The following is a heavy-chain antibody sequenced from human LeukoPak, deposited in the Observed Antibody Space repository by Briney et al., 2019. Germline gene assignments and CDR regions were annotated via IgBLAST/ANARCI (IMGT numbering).Heavy chain of an antibody. J-gene: IGHJ1*01. CDR3: ASYSSSLEYFHP. Sequence: PLETLSLTCTVSGGSIRGYYWSWIRQPPGKVLEWIGYIYYSGSTNYNPSLKSRVAISVDTSKNQFSLKLSSVTAADTAVYYCASYSSSLEYFHPWGQGAPVTVSS. V-gene: IGHV4-59*01. CDR2: IYYSGST. CDR1: GGSIRGYY. D-gene: IGHD6-13*01.